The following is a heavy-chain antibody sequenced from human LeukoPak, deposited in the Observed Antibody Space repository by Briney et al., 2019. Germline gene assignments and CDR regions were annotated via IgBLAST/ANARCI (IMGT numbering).Heavy chain of an antibody. CDR1: GFTFSSYS. CDR2: ISSSSSYI. D-gene: IGHD3-10*01. V-gene: IGHV3-21*01. CDR3: ARYYGSGSHWYFDL. J-gene: IGHJ2*01. Sequence: PGGSLRLSCAASGFTFSSYSMNWVRQAPGKGLEWVSSISSSSSYIYYADSVKGRFTISRDNAKNSLYLEMNSLRAEDTAVYYCARYYGSGSHWYFDLWGRGTLVTVSS.